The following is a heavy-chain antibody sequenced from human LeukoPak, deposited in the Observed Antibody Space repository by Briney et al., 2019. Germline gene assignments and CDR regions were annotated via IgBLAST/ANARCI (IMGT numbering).Heavy chain of an antibody. CDR3: ARDPALGYTSGWYNWFDP. J-gene: IGHJ5*02. D-gene: IGHD6-19*01. CDR1: GYTFTSYG. Sequence: GASVKVSCKASGYTFTSYGISWVRQAPGQGLEWMGWISAYNGNTNYAQKLQGRVTMTIDTSTSTAYMELRSLRSDDTAVYYCARDPALGYTSGWYNWFDPWGQGTLVTVSS. V-gene: IGHV1-18*01. CDR2: ISAYNGNT.